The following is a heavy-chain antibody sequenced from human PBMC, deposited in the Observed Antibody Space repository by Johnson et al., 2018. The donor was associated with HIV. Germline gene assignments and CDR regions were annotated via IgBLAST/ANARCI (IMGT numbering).Heavy chain of an antibody. J-gene: IGHJ3*02. CDR3: AKGDWNDVQDAFDI. D-gene: IGHD1-1*01. Sequence: VQLVESGGGLVQPGGSLRLSCAAYGFTFSDYYMSWIRQAPGKGLEWVAYISSTGNTVYYADSVKGRFTISRDNAKNSLYLHMNSLRAEDTAMYYCAKGDWNDVQDAFDIWGQGTMVTVSS. V-gene: IGHV3-11*04. CDR2: ISSTGNTV. CDR1: GFTFSDYY.